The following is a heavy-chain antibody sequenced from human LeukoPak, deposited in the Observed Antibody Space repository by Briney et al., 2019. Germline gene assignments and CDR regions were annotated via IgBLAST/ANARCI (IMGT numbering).Heavy chain of an antibody. CDR2: IYYSGST. CDR3: AGNYDFWSGYPYYFDY. Sequence: SETLSLTCTVSGGSISSYYWSWIRQPPGKGLEWIGYIYYSGSTNYNPSLKSRVTISVDTSKNQFSLKLSSVTAADTAVYYCAGNYDFWSGYPYYFDYWGQGTLVAVSS. D-gene: IGHD3-3*01. J-gene: IGHJ4*02. V-gene: IGHV4-59*01. CDR1: GGSISSYY.